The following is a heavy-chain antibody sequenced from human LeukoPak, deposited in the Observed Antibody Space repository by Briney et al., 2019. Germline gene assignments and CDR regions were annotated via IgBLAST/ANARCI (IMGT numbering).Heavy chain of an antibody. CDR2: INPSGGST. CDR1: GYTFTSYY. D-gene: IGHD6-13*01. CDR3: ARARGIAANDRVYDY. V-gene: IGHV1-46*01. J-gene: IGHJ4*02. Sequence: ASVKVSCKASGYTFTSYYMHWVRQAPGQGLEWMGLINPSGGSTSYAQKFQGRVTMTRDASTSTVYMELSSLRSEDTAVYYCARARGIAANDRVYDYWGQGTLVTVSS.